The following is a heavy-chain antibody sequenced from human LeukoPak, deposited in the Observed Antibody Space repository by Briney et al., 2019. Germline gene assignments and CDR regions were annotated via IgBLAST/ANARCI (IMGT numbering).Heavy chain of an antibody. CDR3: ARRAEGGRSCSFNI. J-gene: IGHJ3*02. V-gene: IGHV4-34*01. CDR2: INHSGNT. CDR1: GGFPSGYY. Sequence: SETLSLTCAVYGGFPSGYYWSGLRQPPRKGLELIGEINHSGNTNYNPYLQGRVTISIDTSKNQFSLKLRCLSAADTAVYYCARRAEGGRSCSFNIWGQGTMVTVSS.